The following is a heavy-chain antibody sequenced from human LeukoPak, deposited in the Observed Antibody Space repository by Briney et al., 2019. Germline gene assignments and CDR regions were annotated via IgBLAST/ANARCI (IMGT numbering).Heavy chain of an antibody. V-gene: IGHV1-69*06. CDR2: IIPIFGRA. D-gene: IGHD3-10*01. J-gene: IGHJ6*03. CDR1: GDTISAYS. Sequence: SVKVSCKAAGDTISAYSLNWVRQAPGQGLEWMGGIIPIFGRAYYAQNFQGRLTITADKSTSTAYMELSSLGSEDTAIYYCAKGRGRLHVNRGVYNYHYYMEVWGTGTTVIVS. CDR3: AKGRGRLHVNRGVYNYHYYMEV.